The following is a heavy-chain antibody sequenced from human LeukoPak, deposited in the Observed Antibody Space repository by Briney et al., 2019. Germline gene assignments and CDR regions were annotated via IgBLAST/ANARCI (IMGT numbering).Heavy chain of an antibody. CDR2: IYTSGGT. J-gene: IGHJ4*02. V-gene: IGHV4-4*08. CDR1: GESISSND. Sequence: KPSQTLSLALTVSGESISSNDGSWIRQPPGKGLEWVGSIYTSGGTNYIPSLNGRVTISIDTSKNQFSLKLSSVTAADSAVYYCARLTRLSTSPDRYYLDYWGQGTLVTVSS. D-gene: IGHD6-6*01. CDR3: ARLTRLSTSPDRYYLDY.